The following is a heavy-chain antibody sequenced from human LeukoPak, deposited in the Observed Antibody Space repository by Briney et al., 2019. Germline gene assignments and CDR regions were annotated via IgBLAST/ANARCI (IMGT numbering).Heavy chain of an antibody. V-gene: IGHV3-9*01. CDR1: GFTFDDYA. J-gene: IGHJ6*03. CDR2: ISWNSGSM. Sequence: GGSLRLSCAASGFTFDDYAMHWVRQAPGKGLEWVSGISWNSGSMDYADSVKGRFTISRDNAKNSLYLQMNSLRAEDTAVYYCARLRAMDVWGTGTTVTVSS. D-gene: IGHD2-21*02. CDR3: ARLRAMDV.